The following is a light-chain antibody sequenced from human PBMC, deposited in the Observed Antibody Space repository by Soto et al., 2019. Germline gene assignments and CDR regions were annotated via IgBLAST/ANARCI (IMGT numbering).Light chain of an antibody. CDR1: SSDLGTYHF. CDR3: SSYTTSSTRV. CDR2: EVS. Sequence: QSALTQPAFVSGSPGQSITISCTGTSSDLGTYHFVSWYQQHPDKAPKLMIYEVSNRPSGVSNRFSGSKSGNTASLTISGLQAEDEADYYCSSYTTSSTRVFGTGTKLTVL. V-gene: IGLV2-14*01. J-gene: IGLJ1*01.